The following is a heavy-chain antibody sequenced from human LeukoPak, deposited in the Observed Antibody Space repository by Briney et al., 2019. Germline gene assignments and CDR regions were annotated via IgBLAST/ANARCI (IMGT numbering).Heavy chain of an antibody. CDR3: AKDLYSYGTHFDY. D-gene: IGHD5-18*01. V-gene: IGHV3-30*18. J-gene: IGHJ4*02. Sequence: GGSLRLSCAASGFTFSSYGMHWVRQALGKGLEWVAVISYDGSNKYYADSVKGRFTISRDNSKNTLYLQMNSLRAEDTAVYYCAKDLYSYGTHFDYWGQGTLVTVSS. CDR1: GFTFSSYG. CDR2: ISYDGSNK.